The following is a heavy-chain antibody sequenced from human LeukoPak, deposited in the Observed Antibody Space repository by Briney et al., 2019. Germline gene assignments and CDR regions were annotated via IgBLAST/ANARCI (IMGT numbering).Heavy chain of an antibody. CDR2: ISGSGGST. V-gene: IGHV3-23*01. Sequence: QPGGSLRLSCAASGFTFSSYAMSWVRQAPGKGLEWVSAISGSGGSTYYADSVKGRFTISRDNSKNTLYLQVNSLRAEDTAVYYCAKGNDILTGYYFDYWGQGTLVTVSS. CDR3: AKGNDILTGYYFDY. J-gene: IGHJ4*02. D-gene: IGHD3-9*01. CDR1: GFTFSSYA.